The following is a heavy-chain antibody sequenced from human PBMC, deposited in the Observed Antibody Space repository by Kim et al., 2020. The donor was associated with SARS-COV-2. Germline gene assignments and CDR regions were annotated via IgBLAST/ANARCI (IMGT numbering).Heavy chain of an antibody. J-gene: IGHJ5*02. Sequence: GGSLRLSCAASGFTFSSYWMSWVRQAPGKGLEWVANIKQDGSEKYYVDSVKGRFTISRDNAKNSLYLQMNSLRAEDTAVYYCVRGWYYDFWSVYGFDPWGQGALVTVSS. CDR2: IKQDGSEK. CDR1: GFTFSSYW. D-gene: IGHD3-3*01. V-gene: IGHV3-7*04. CDR3: VRGWYYDFWSVYGFDP.